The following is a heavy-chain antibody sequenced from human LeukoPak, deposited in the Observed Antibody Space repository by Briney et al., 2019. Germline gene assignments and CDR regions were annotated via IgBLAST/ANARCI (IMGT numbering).Heavy chain of an antibody. Sequence: GGSLRLSCAASGFTFSSYTMHWVRQAPGKGLEYVSAISSNGVSTYCGASVKGRFTISRDNSKNTLYLQMSSLRAEDMAVYYCARGGPWFGAAFDIWGQGTMVTVSS. D-gene: IGHD3-10*01. V-gene: IGHV3-64*02. J-gene: IGHJ3*02. CDR2: ISSNGVST. CDR1: GFTFSSYT. CDR3: ARGGPWFGAAFDI.